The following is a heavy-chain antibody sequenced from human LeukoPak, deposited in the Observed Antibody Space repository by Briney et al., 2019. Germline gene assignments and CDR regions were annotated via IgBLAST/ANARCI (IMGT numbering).Heavy chain of an antibody. CDR3: AKDKVGDDSGLVDY. Sequence: GASVKVSCKASGYTFTDYYIHWLRQAPGQGLEWMGRINPESGGTNYAQKFQGRVTITRDTSISTAYMEVISLRSDDTAVYYCAKDKVGDDSGLVDYWGQGILVTVSS. V-gene: IGHV1-2*06. J-gene: IGHJ4*02. CDR1: GYTFTDYY. D-gene: IGHD3-22*01. CDR2: INPESGGT.